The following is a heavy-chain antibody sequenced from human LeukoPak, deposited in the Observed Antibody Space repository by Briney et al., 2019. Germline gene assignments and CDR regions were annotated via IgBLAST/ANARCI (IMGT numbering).Heavy chain of an antibody. J-gene: IGHJ4*02. Sequence: GGSLRLSCAASGFTFSGYAVHWARQAPGEGLECVGRIESKNDGGTTDYAAHVRRRFTISRDDSKNTLYLQVNSLKTEDTAVYYCTTGIYYYDSSGYADYWGQGTLVTVSS. CDR2: IESKNDGGTT. CDR3: TTGIYYYDSSGYADY. CDR1: GFTFSGYA. V-gene: IGHV3-15*04. D-gene: IGHD3-22*01.